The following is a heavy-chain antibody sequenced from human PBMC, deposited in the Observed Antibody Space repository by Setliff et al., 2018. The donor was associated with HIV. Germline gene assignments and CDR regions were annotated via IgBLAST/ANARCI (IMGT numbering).Heavy chain of an antibody. CDR1: EYSFTSHW. J-gene: IGHJ3*01. D-gene: IGHD6-13*01. Sequence: GESLKISCKGSEYSFTSHWIGWVRQMPGKGLEWMGIIHPVDSDARYSPSFQGQVTMSVDNSINTAYLQWGSLKASDAAFYYCARHRHTAAGTLDAFDLWGQGTMVTVSS. V-gene: IGHV5-51*01. CDR2: IHPVDSDA. CDR3: ARHRHTAAGTLDAFDL.